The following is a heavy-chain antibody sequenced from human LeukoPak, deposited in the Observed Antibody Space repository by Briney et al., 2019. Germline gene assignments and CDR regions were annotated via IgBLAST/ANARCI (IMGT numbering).Heavy chain of an antibody. CDR1: GFTFSSYA. D-gene: IGHD3-10*01. CDR2: ISGSGGST. CDR3: AKDLDYYGSGSPDY. V-gene: IGHV3-23*01. Sequence: GGSLRLSCTASGFTFSSYAVSWVRQAPGKGLEWVSAISGSGGSTYYADSVKGRFTISRDNSKNTLYLQMNSLRAEDTAVYYCAKDLDYYGSGSPDYWGQGTLVTVSS. J-gene: IGHJ4*02.